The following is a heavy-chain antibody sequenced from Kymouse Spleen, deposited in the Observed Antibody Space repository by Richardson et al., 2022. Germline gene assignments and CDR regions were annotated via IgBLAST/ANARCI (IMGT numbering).Heavy chain of an antibody. Sequence: QLQLQESGPGLVKPSETLSLTCTVSGGSISSSSYYWGWIRQPPGKGLEWIGSIYYSGSTYYNPSLKSRVTISVDTSKNQFSLKLSSVTAADTAVYYCARDVLLWFGELLSYWYFDLWGRGTLVTVSS. V-gene: IGHV4-39*01. D-gene: IGHD3-10*01. CDR2: IYYSGST. J-gene: IGHJ2*01. CDR1: GGSISSSSYY. CDR3: ARDVLLWFGELLSYWYFDL.